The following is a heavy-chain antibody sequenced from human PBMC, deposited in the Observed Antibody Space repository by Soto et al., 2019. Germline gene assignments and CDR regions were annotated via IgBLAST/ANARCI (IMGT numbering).Heavy chain of an antibody. J-gene: IGHJ4*02. CDR2: IIPIFGTA. Sequence: SVEVSCKASGGTFSSYAISWVRQAPGQGLEWMGGIIPIFGTANYAQKFQGRVTITADESTSTAYMELSSLRSEDTAVYYCARDYLPPGIAVAGTGGEMDYWGQGTLVTVSS. V-gene: IGHV1-69*13. D-gene: IGHD6-19*01. CDR3: ARDYLPPGIAVAGTGGEMDY. CDR1: GGTFSSYA.